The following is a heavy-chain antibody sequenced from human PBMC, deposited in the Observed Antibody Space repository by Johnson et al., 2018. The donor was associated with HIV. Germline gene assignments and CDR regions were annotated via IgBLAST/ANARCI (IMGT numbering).Heavy chain of an antibody. CDR2: SYSGGDT. J-gene: IGHJ3*02. CDR1: GFTFDDYG. Sequence: QVQLVESGGGVVRPGGSLRLSCAASGFTFDDYGMTWVRQAPGKGLEWVSVSYSGGDTYYADSVKGRFTISRDNSKNTLYLQMNSLRAEDTAVYYCAKDGPPFDIWGQGTMVTVSS. V-gene: IGHV3-NL1*01. CDR3: AKDGPPFDI.